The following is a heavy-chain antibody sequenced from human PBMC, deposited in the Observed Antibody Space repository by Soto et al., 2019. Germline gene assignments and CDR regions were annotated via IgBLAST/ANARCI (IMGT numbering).Heavy chain of an antibody. Sequence: SETLSLTCSVSGGSIFGYYWSWVRQPPGNGLEWLGYMYYSGSTNYNPSLKSRVTMSVDMSKNQFSLKLSSVTAADTAVYYCARHGLRLAATPPYYLHYWGQGTLVTVSS. J-gene: IGHJ4*02. CDR1: GGSIFGYY. V-gene: IGHV4-59*08. CDR3: ARHGLRLAATPPYYLHY. CDR2: MYYSGST. D-gene: IGHD2-15*01.